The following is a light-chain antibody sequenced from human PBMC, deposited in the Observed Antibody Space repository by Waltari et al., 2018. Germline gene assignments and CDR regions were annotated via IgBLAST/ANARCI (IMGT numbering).Light chain of an antibody. CDR2: KNN. Sequence: QSVLTQPPSTSGSPGQTHSISCSGRRSHIGANAADLSQPLPGTAPNLHLYKNNRRPPGVSERFSGSNSVTSASLAITGLRSDDEAYYYCATWDDSLSGVFGGGTKLTVL. CDR1: RSHIGANA. CDR3: ATWDDSLSGV. J-gene: IGLJ3*02. V-gene: IGLV1-47*01.